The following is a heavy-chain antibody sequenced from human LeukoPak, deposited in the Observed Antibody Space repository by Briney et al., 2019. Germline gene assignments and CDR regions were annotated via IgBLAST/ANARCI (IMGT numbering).Heavy chain of an antibody. V-gene: IGHV4-61*02. J-gene: IGHJ6*03. CDR2: IYTSGST. Sequence: SETLSLTCTVSGGSISSGSYYWSWIRQPAGKGLEWIGRIYTSGSTNYNPSLKSRVTISVDTSKNQFSLKLSSVTAADTAVYYCARGHMVRGGRYYYYYMDVWGKGTTVTISS. CDR1: GGSISSGSYY. CDR3: ARGHMVRGGRYYYYYMDV. D-gene: IGHD3-10*01.